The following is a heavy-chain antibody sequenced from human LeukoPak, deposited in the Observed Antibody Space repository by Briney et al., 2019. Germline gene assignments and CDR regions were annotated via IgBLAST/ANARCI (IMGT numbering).Heavy chain of an antibody. CDR2: ISGSGGST. CDR1: GFTFSSYA. J-gene: IGHJ6*02. CDR3: AKDFVDESTYYYYGMDV. D-gene: IGHD2-15*01. Sequence: PGGSLRLSCAASGFTFSSYAMSWVRQAPGKGLEWVSAISGSGGSTYYADSVKGRFTISRDNSKNTLYLQMNSLRAEDTAVYYCAKDFVDESTYYYYGMDVWGQGTTVTVSS. V-gene: IGHV3-23*01.